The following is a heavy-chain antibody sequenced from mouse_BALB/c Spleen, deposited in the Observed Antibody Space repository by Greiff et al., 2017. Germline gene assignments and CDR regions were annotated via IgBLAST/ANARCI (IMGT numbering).Heavy chain of an antibody. CDR3: NLYYDYDRFAY. CDR2: IDPENGDT. D-gene: IGHD2-4*01. Sequence: EVQRVESGAELVRSGASVKLSCTASGFNIKDYYMHWVKQRPEQGLEWIGWIDPENGDTEYAPKFQGKATMTADTSSNTAYLQLSSLTSEDTAVYYCNLYYDYDRFAYWGQGTLVTVSA. J-gene: IGHJ3*01. CDR1: GFNIKDYY. V-gene: IGHV14-4*02.